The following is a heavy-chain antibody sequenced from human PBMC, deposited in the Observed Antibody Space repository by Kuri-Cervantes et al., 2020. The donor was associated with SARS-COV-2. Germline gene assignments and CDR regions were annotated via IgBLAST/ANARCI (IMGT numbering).Heavy chain of an antibody. Sequence: GSLRLSCTVSGGSISSYYWSWIRQPPGKGLEWIGYIYYSGSTNYNPSLKSRVTISVDKSKNQFSLKLRSVTAADTAVYYCASSRGYSYGFFDYWGQGTLVTVSS. CDR1: GGSISSYY. D-gene: IGHD5-18*01. CDR3: ASSRGYSYGFFDY. V-gene: IGHV4-59*12. CDR2: IYYSGST. J-gene: IGHJ4*02.